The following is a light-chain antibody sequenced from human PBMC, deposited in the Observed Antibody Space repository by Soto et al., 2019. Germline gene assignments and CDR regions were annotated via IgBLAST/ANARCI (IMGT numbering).Light chain of an antibody. CDR3: QQYGSSGT. J-gene: IGKJ1*01. CDR1: QSVSNNY. V-gene: IGKV3-20*01. CDR2: GAS. Sequence: EIVLTQSPGTLSLSPGESATLSCRASQSVSNNYLAWYQQKPGQARRLLIYGASNRATGIPDRFSGSGSGTDFTLTISRLEPEDFAVYYCQQYGSSGTFGQGTKVDI.